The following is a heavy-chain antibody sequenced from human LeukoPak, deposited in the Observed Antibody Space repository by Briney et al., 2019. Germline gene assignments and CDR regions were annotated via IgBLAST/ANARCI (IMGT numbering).Heavy chain of an antibody. D-gene: IGHD1-7*01. CDR2: IYYSGST. CDR1: GGSISSYY. CDR3: ARGDWNYRFDY. V-gene: IGHV4-59*01. J-gene: IGHJ4*02. Sequence: SETLSLTCTVSGGSISSYYWSWIRQPPGKGLEWIGYIYYSGSTNYNPSLKSRVTISVDTSKNQFSLKLSSVTAADTAVYYCARGDWNYRFDYWGQGTLDTVSS.